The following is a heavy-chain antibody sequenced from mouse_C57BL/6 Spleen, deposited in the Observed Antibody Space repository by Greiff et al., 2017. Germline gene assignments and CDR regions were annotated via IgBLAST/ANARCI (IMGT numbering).Heavy chain of an antibody. CDR1: GYTFTSYW. Sequence: LVESGAELAKPGASVKLSCKASGYTFTSYWMHWVKQRPGQGLEWIGYINPSSGYTKYNQKFKDKATLTADKSSSTAYMQLSSLTYDDSAVYYGTRDGDFSTYYFDYWGQGTTLTVSS. CDR2: INPSSGYT. J-gene: IGHJ2*01. V-gene: IGHV1-7*01. D-gene: IGHD2-13*01. CDR3: TRDGDFSTYYFDY.